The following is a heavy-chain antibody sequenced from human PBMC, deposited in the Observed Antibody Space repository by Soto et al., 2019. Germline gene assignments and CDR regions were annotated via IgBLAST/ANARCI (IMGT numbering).Heavy chain of an antibody. CDR1: GGSISSSNW. J-gene: IGHJ6*02. Sequence: SETLSLTCAVSGGSISSSNWWSWVRQPPGKGLEWIGEIYHSGSTNYNPSLKSRVTISVDKSKNQFSLKLSFVTAADTAVYYCARPLGRYSSGWYGMDVWGQGTTVTVSS. CDR3: ARPLGRYSSGWYGMDV. D-gene: IGHD6-19*01. CDR2: IYHSGST. V-gene: IGHV4-4*02.